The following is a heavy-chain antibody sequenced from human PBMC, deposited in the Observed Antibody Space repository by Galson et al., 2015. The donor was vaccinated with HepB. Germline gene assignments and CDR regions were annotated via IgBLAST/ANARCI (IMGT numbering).Heavy chain of an antibody. CDR2: IYPTDSDT. D-gene: IGHD4-17*01. Sequence: QSGAEVKKPGESLKISCKGSGYRFTNYWIGWVRQMPGIGLEWMGMIYPTDSDTRYSPSFQGQVTISADKSISTAYLQWSSLKASDAAMYYCARKRGDNAFDIWGQGTMVTVSS. CDR3: ARKRGDNAFDI. CDR1: GYRFTNYW. V-gene: IGHV5-51*03. J-gene: IGHJ3*02.